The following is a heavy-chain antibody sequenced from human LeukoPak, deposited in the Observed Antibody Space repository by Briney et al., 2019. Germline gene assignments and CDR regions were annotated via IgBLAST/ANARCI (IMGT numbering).Heavy chain of an antibody. CDR3: ARARRVRGGMEFDP. J-gene: IGHJ5*02. CDR1: GYTFTSYD. D-gene: IGHD3-10*01. CDR2: MNPDSGNT. V-gene: IGHV1-8*01. Sequence: ASVKVSCKASGYTFTSYDINWVRQATGQGLEWMGWMNPDSGNTGYAQKFQGRVTMTRNTSISTAYMELSSLRSEDTAVYYCARARRVRGGMEFDPWGQGTLVTVSS.